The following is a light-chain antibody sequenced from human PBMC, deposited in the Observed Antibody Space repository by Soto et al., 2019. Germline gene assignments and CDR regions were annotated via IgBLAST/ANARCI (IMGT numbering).Light chain of an antibody. CDR3: QQYNHYWT. CDR1: QSISSW. Sequence: EIQMTQSPSTLSASVGDRVTITCRASQSISSWLAWYQQKPGKAPKLLIYDASSLESGVPSRFSGSGSGTEFSLTISSLQPDDFATYYCQQYNHYWTFGQGTKV. J-gene: IGKJ1*01. V-gene: IGKV1-5*01. CDR2: DAS.